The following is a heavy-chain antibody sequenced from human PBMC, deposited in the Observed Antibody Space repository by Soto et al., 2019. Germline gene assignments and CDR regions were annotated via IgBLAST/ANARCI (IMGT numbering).Heavy chain of an antibody. CDR3: ARDRFLEWLSHGMDV. CDR1: GGSISSGDYY. CDR2: IYYSGST. Sequence: SETLSLTCTVSGGSISSGDYYWSWIRQPPGKGLEWIGYIYYSGSTYYNPSLKSRVTISVDTSENQFSLKLSSVTAADTAVYYCARDRFLEWLSHGMDVWGQGTTVTVYS. V-gene: IGHV4-30-4*01. D-gene: IGHD3-3*01. J-gene: IGHJ6*02.